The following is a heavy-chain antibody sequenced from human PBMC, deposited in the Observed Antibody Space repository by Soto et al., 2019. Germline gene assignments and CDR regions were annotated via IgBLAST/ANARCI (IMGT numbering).Heavy chain of an antibody. CDR1: GGSISSGGYS. J-gene: IGHJ6*02. CDR2: IYHSGST. V-gene: IGHV4-30-2*01. CDR3: ARGLIADTAMEPYYYYGMDV. Sequence: QLQLQESGSGLVKPSQTLSLTCAVSGGSISSGGYSWSWIRQPPGKGLEWIGYIYHSGSTYYNPSXMARVTISVDRDXTQXSXMLSSVTAADTAVYYCARGLIADTAMEPYYYYGMDVWGQGTTVTVSS. D-gene: IGHD5-18*01.